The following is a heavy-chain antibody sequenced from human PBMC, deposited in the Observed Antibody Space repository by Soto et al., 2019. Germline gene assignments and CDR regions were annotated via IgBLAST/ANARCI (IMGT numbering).Heavy chain of an antibody. Sequence: QVQLVQSGAEVKKPGASVKVSCKASGYTFTSYGFSWVRQAPGQGLEGMGWISAYNGNTNYAQKLQGRVTSTTETSXGTAYMELRSLRSDDTAVYYCAREGSRPYYYYGMDVWGQGTTVTVSS. CDR2: ISAYNGNT. CDR3: AREGSRPYYYYGMDV. D-gene: IGHD1-26*01. J-gene: IGHJ6*02. CDR1: GYTFTSYG. V-gene: IGHV1-18*01.